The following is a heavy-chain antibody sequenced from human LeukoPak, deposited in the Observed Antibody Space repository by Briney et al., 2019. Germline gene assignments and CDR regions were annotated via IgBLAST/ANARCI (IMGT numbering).Heavy chain of an antibody. D-gene: IGHD3-16*02. CDR1: GGTFSSYA. CDR2: IIPIFGTA. V-gene: IGHV1-69*13. J-gene: IGHJ5*02. Sequence: GASVKVSCKASGGTFSSYAISWVRQAPGQGLEWMGGIIPIFGTANYAQKFQGRVTITADESTSTAYMELSSLRSEDTAVYYCARLYDYVWGSYREDSGFDPWGQGTLVTVSS. CDR3: ARLYDYVWGSYREDSGFDP.